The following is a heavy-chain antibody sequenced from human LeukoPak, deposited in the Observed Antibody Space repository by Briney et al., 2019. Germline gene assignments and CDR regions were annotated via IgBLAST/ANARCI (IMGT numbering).Heavy chain of an antibody. J-gene: IGHJ4*02. CDR1: GGSISSSSYY. Sequence: MTSETLSLTCTVSGGSISSSSYYWGWIRQPPGKGLEWIGSIYYSGSTNYNPSLKSRVTISVDTSKNQFSLKLSSVTAADTAVYYCARGTHEYSSSYYFDYWGQGTLVTVSS. CDR3: ARGTHEYSSSYYFDY. D-gene: IGHD6-6*01. V-gene: IGHV4-39*07. CDR2: IYYSGST.